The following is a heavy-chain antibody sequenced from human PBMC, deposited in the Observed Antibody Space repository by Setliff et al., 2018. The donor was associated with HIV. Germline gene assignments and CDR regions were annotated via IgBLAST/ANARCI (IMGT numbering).Heavy chain of an antibody. V-gene: IGHV4-59*08. CDR2: VFYTGFA. D-gene: IGHD5-12*01. CDR1: GDSIRGYY. CDR3: ARQMPIPGIAITPVDY. Sequence: PSETLSLTCTVSGDSIRGYYWSWIRQPPGKGLEWMGYVFYTGFAAYNPSLKSRLTISVDTSKSQFSLTLTSVTAADTAVYYCARQMPIPGIAITPVDYRGQGALVPVSS. J-gene: IGHJ4*02.